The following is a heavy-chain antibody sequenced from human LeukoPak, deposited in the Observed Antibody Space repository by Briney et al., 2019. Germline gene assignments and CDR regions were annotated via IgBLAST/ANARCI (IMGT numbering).Heavy chain of an antibody. CDR2: INHSGST. CDR1: GGSFSGYY. V-gene: IGHV4-34*01. CDR3: ARLLRYYYGSGSYYPNWFDP. D-gene: IGHD3-10*01. Sequence: PSETLSLTCAVYGGSFSGYYWSWIRQPPGKGLEWIGEINHSGSTNYNPCLKSRVTISVDTSKNQFSLKLSSVTAADTAVYYCARLLRYYYGSGSYYPNWFDPWGQGTLVTVSS. J-gene: IGHJ5*02.